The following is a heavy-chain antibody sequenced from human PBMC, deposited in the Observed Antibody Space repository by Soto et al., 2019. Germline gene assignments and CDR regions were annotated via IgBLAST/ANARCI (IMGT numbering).Heavy chain of an antibody. CDR3: TRGLGGLPEN. CDR1: GGSLSGYY. CDR2: INHSGST. J-gene: IGHJ4*02. D-gene: IGHD6-25*01. Sequence: QVQLQQWGAGLLKPSEALSLTCGVYGGSLSGYYWSWFRQPPGKGLEWIGEINHSGSTTYNPSLKSRVTISIDTSKNQFSLKLSSVTAADTAVYYCTRGLGGLPENWGQGTLVTVSS. V-gene: IGHV4-34*01.